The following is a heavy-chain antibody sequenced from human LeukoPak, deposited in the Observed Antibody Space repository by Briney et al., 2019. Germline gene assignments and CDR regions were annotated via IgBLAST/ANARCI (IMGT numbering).Heavy chain of an antibody. V-gene: IGHV3-30*02. J-gene: IGHJ4*02. CDR2: IRFDESNK. CDR1: AFTFSDYG. CDR3: ARDRSPGNFDY. Sequence: GGSLRLSCAASAFTFSDYGMHWVRQAPGKGLEWVAFIRFDESNKYYADSVKGRFTISRDNSKNTLFLQMNSLRAQDTAVYYCARDRSPGNFDYWGQGTLVTVSS. D-gene: IGHD3-10*01.